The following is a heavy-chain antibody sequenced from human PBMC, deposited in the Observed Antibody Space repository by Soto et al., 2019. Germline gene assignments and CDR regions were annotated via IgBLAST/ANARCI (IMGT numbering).Heavy chain of an antibody. CDR1: GGTFSSYA. V-gene: IGHV1-69*01. Sequence: QVQLVQSGAEVKKPGSSVKVSCKASGGTFSSYAISWVRQAPGQGLEWMGGIIPIFGTANYAQKFKGRVTITADESTSTAYLALSSLRSEDTAVYYCARETVWDPNSRGRFDYWGQGTLVTVSS. CDR3: ARETVWDPNSRGRFDY. J-gene: IGHJ4*02. CDR2: IIPIFGTA. D-gene: IGHD2-8*01.